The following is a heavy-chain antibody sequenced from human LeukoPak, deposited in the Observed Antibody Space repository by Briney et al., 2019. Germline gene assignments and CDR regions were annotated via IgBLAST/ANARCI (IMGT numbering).Heavy chain of an antibody. V-gene: IGHV3-48*01. CDR1: GFPFSTYS. CDR2: ISSRGDVI. J-gene: IGHJ6*03. D-gene: IGHD2-2*01. Sequence: GGSLRLSCVASGFPFSTYSMTWVRQAPGKGLDWISYISSRGDVIHYTDSVRGRFTVSRDNAKNTLYLQMHGLRAEDTAVYYCANPRGKFCSTTSCSVMDVWGKGTTVTVSS. CDR3: ANPRGKFCSTTSCSVMDV.